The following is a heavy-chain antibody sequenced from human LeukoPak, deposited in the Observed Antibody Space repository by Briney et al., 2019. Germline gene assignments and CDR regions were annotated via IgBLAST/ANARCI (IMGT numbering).Heavy chain of an antibody. V-gene: IGHV4-39*01. CDR1: GGSISSGSYY. Sequence: SETLSLTCTVSGGSISSGSYYWGWIRQPPGKGLEWIGNIYSSGSTYYNASLQSRVTISIDTSKNQFSLRLNSATAADTAMYYCAKSGGYGLIDYWGQGTRVTVSS. CDR2: IYSSGST. J-gene: IGHJ4*02. D-gene: IGHD1-26*01. CDR3: AKSGGYGLIDY.